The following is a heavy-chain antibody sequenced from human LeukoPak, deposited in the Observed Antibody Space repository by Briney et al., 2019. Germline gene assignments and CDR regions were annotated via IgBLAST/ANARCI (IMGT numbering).Heavy chain of an antibody. D-gene: IGHD3-10*01. CDR3: AKTGNYYGSGSLDY. CDR1: GFTFSSYG. Sequence: PGGSLRLSCAASGFTFSSYGMHWVRQAPGKGLEWVAVISYDGSNKYYADSVKGRFTISRGNSKNTLYLQMNSLRAEDTAVYYCAKTGNYYGSGSLDYWGQGTLVTVSS. CDR2: ISYDGSNK. J-gene: IGHJ4*02. V-gene: IGHV3-30*18.